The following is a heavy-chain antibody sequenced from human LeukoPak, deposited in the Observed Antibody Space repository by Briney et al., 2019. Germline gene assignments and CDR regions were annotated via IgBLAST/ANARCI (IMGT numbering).Heavy chain of an antibody. CDR1: GFNFDAHA. J-gene: IGHJ4*02. Sequence: GGSLRLSCAASGFNFDAHAMNWVRQAPGKPLEWFSLISGDCVTALYADSVKGRFTISRDNSRTSLYLQMQSLRTEDTALYYCAKRSGSPHNFDYWGRGTLVTVSS. CDR3: AKRSGSPHNFDY. CDR2: ISGDCVTA. V-gene: IGHV3-43*02. D-gene: IGHD1-14*01.